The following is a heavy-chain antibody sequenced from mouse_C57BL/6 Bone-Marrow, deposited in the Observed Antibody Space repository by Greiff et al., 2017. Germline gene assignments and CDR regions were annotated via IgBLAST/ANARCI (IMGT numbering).Heavy chain of an antibody. CDR1: GFSLSTSGMG. CDR3: ARREGSYYYGYYYAMDY. CDR2: IYWDDDK. D-gene: IGHD1-1*01. V-gene: IGHV8-12*01. J-gene: IGHJ4*01. Sequence: QVTLKESGPGILQSSQTLSLTCSFSGFSLSTSGMGVSWIRQPSGKGLEWLAHIYWDDDKRYNPSLKSRLTISKDTSRNQVFLKITSVDTADTATYYCARREGSYYYGYYYAMDYWGQGTSVTVSS.